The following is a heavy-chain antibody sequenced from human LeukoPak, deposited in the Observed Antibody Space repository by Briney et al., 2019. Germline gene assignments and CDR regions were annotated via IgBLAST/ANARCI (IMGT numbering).Heavy chain of an antibody. CDR2: IYPGDSDI. D-gene: IGHD3-22*01. CDR1: GYTFTNYW. CDR3: ARNYYDSSGYSVALEY. J-gene: IGHJ4*02. Sequence: GDSLKISCEGFGYTFTNYWIDWVRQMPGKGLGWMGVIYPGDSDIRYNPSFQGQVTISADKSISTVYLQWSSLKASDTAIYYCARNYYDSSGYSVALEYWGQGTLVTVSS. V-gene: IGHV5-51*01.